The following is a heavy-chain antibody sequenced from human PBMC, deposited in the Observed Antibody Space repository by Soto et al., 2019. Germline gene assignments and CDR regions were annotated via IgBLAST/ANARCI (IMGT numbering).Heavy chain of an antibody. CDR3: ARHPHLEDCYTTSCYSEAWFDP. D-gene: IGHD2-2*01. CDR2: INPSGGSA. J-gene: IGHJ5*02. Sequence: QVQLVQSGAEVKKPGASVKVSCKASGYTFANYYINWVRQAPGQGLEWMGVINPSGGSARYTQKFQGRVTMTRDTSTSTVYMVLISLRSEDTAMYHCARHPHLEDCYTTSCYSEAWFDPRGQGTLVTVSS. CDR1: GYTFANYY. V-gene: IGHV1-46*03.